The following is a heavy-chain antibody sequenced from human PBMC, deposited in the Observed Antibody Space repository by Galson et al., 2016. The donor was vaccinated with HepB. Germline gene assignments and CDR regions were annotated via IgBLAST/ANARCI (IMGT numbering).Heavy chain of an antibody. CDR2: IYFRGSS. D-gene: IGHD3-9*01. CDR3: ARNPMTGAGYYFDS. J-gene: IGHJ4*02. CDR1: GVSISSGGAY. Sequence: TLSLTCTVSGVSISSGGAYWTWIRQHPGKGLEWIGYIYFRGSSYYNPSLKSRVAMSVDTSQNQFSLKVDSVTAAATAVYYCARNPMTGAGYYFDSWGQGTLVAVSS. V-gene: IGHV4-31*03.